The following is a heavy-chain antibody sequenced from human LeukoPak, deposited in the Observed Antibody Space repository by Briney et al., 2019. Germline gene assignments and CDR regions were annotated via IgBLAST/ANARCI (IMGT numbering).Heavy chain of an antibody. CDR2: IDADGRRS. CDR1: GFTFSSHY. CDR3: ARGTIERAGIDS. D-gene: IGHD6-19*01. J-gene: IGHJ4*02. V-gene: IGHV3-74*01. Sequence: GGSLRLSCAASGFTFSSHYIHWVRQVPGKGLVWVSGIDADGRRSSYTDSVKGRFTISRDNAQNTVSLQMNSLRGEDTAVYYCARGTIERAGIDSWGQGTLVTVSS.